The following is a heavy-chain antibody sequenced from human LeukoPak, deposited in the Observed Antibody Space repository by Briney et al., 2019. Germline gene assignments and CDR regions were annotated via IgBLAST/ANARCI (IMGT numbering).Heavy chain of an antibody. D-gene: IGHD6-6*01. CDR1: GGSISSSSYY. V-gene: IGHV4-39*01. J-gene: IGHJ4*02. Sequence: SETLSLTCTVSGGSISSSSYYWGWIRQPPGKGLEWIGSIYYSGSTYYNPSLKSRVTISVDTSKNQFSLKLSSVTAADTAVYYCARLRGSSDFDYWGQGTLVTVPS. CDR3: ARLRGSSDFDY. CDR2: IYYSGST.